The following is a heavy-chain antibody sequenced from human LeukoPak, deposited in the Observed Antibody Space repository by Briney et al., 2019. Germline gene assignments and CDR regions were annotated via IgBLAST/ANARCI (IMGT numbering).Heavy chain of an antibody. J-gene: IGHJ4*02. V-gene: IGHV3-30*03. CDR3: ARILDSAWGELGY. CDR1: GFTFSSYG. Sequence: PGGSLRLSCAASGFTFSSYGMHWVRQAPGKGLEWVAVISYDGSNKYYADPVKGRFTISRDNSKNTLYLQMNSLRAEDTAVYYCARILDSAWGELGYWGQGTLVTVSS. CDR2: ISYDGSNK. D-gene: IGHD6-19*01.